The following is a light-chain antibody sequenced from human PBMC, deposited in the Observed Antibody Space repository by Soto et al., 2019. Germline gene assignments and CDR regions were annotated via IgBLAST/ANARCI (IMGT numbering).Light chain of an antibody. CDR3: QQYGSLSWT. CDR2: GAS. Sequence: DIVLTQSPGTLSLSPGERATLSCRASQSVSSNYLAWYQQRPGQAPMLLIYGASTRATGIPDRFSGSGSGTDFTLTIRRLEPEDFAVYYCQQYGSLSWTFGQGTKVEIK. V-gene: IGKV3-20*01. J-gene: IGKJ1*01. CDR1: QSVSSNY.